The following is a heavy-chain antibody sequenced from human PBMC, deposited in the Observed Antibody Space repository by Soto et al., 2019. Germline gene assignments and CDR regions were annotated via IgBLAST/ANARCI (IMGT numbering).Heavy chain of an antibody. V-gene: IGHV3-23*01. J-gene: IGHJ4*02. D-gene: IGHD3-16*01. CDR1: GFTFSSYA. Sequence: EVQLLESGGGLVQPGGSLRLSCAASGFTFSSYAMTWVRQAPGKGLQWVSGIGGPGGTTYYEDSVKGRSTISRDNDKSTLYLQVNNLRAEDTAIYYCSKSISFGGVIAYTLDYWGQGALVTVSS. CDR3: SKSISFGGVIAYTLDY. CDR2: IGGPGGTT.